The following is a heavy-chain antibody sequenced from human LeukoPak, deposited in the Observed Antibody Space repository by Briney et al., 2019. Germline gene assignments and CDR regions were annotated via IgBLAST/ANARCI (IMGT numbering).Heavy chain of an antibody. Sequence: GSLRLSCAASGFTFSRHPMNWVRQAPGKGLEWVSYISPGTIYYADSVKVRFTISRDNAKNSLYLQMNSLRAEDTAVYYCTRDGRVAYEMDVWGQGTTVTVSS. CDR1: GFTFSRHP. V-gene: IGHV3-48*01. J-gene: IGHJ6*02. D-gene: IGHD2-15*01. CDR2: ISPGTI. CDR3: TRDGRVAYEMDV.